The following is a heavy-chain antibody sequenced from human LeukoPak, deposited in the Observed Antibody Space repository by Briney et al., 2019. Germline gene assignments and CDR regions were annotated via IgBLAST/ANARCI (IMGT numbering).Heavy chain of an antibody. J-gene: IGHJ4*02. CDR2: VNPSSGVT. Sequence: ASVKVSCKASGGTFSSYAISWVRQATGQGLEWMGWVNPSSGVTRYAQKFQGRVTMTRNTSISTAYMELSSLRSEDTAVYYCAKNYDFLTGYASWGQGTLVTVSS. V-gene: IGHV1-8*02. D-gene: IGHD3-9*01. CDR3: AKNYDFLTGYAS. CDR1: GGTFSSYA.